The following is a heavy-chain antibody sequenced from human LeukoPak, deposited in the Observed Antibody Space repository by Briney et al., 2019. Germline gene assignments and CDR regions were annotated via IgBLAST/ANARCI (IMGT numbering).Heavy chain of an antibody. V-gene: IGHV4-59*08. D-gene: IGHD6-6*01. CDR1: GGSFSGYY. Sequence: SETLSLTCAVYGGSFSGYYWSWIRQPPGKGLEWIGYIYYTGSTNYNPSLKSRVTMFVDMSKNQFSLRLSSVTAADTAVYYCARHRAYSSSSPFDYWGQGTLVTVSS. CDR3: ARHRAYSSSSPFDY. CDR2: IYYTGST. J-gene: IGHJ4*02.